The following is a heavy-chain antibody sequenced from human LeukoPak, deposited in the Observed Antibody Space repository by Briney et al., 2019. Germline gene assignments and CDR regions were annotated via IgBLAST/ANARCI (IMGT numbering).Heavy chain of an antibody. D-gene: IGHD2/OR15-2a*01. V-gene: IGHV3-48*04. CDR2: ISTTGDRV. Sequence: GGSLRLSCTASGFTFSSYSMNWVRQAPGKGLEWISYISTTGDRVQYADSVKGRFTISRDNTKNSLYLQLNSLRAEDAAIYYCPRNIKTYGGKGPLATVPS. CDR1: GFTFSSYS. CDR3: PRNIKTY. J-gene: IGHJ4*02.